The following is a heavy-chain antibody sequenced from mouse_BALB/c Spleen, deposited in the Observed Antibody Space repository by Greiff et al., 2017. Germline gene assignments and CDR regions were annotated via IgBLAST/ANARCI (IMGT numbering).Heavy chain of an antibody. CDR3: ATRGNYGFAY. J-gene: IGHJ3*01. CDR2: IFPGTGTT. CDR1: GYTFTSYW. D-gene: IGHD2-1*01. V-gene: IGHV1S132*01. Sequence: VQLQQSGAELVKPGASVKLSCKTSGYTFTSYWIQWVKQRPGQGLGWIGEIFPGTGTTYYNEKFKGKATLTIDTSSSTAYMQLSSLTSEDSAVYFCATRGNYGFAYWGQGTLVTVSA.